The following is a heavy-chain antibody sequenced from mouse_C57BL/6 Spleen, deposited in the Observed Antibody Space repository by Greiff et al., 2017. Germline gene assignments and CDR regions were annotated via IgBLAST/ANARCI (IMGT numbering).Heavy chain of an antibody. J-gene: IGHJ1*03. CDR1: GYTFTDYY. Sequence: VQLQQSGAELVRPGASVKLSCKASGYTFTDYYMNWVKQRPGRGLEWIARIYPGSGDTYYNEKFKGKATLTADKSSSTAYMQLSSLTSEDSAVXFCARPYYYGSSCYFDVWGTGTTVTVSS. V-gene: IGHV1-76*01. D-gene: IGHD1-1*01. CDR3: ARPYYYGSSCYFDV. CDR2: IYPGSGDT.